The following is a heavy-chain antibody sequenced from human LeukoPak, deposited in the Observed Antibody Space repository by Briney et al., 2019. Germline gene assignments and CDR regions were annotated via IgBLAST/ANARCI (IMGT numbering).Heavy chain of an antibody. V-gene: IGHV3-48*01. CDR3: ARDDGIRTVDY. D-gene: IGHD1-14*01. J-gene: IGHJ4*02. CDR1: GFTFSSYS. CDR2: ISSYSSTK. Sequence: PGGSLRLSCAASGFTFSSYSMNWVRQAPGKGLEWVSYISSYSSTKYYADSVKGRFIISRDNAKNSLYLQMNSLRAEDTAVYYCARDDGIRTVDYWGQGTLVTVSS.